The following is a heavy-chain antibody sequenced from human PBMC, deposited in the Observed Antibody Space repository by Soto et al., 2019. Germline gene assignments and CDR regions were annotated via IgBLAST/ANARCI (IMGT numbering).Heavy chain of an antibody. CDR1: GGSISAYY. Sequence: SETLSLTCTVSGGSISAYYWSWIRQPPGKGLEWIGYIHHSGSTNYNPSLRSRVTISVDTSKNQFSLNLSSVTAEDTAVYYCARLTSGWYSYWGPGTLVTV. D-gene: IGHD6-19*01. J-gene: IGHJ4*02. CDR2: IHHSGST. V-gene: IGHV4-59*08. CDR3: ARLTSGWYSY.